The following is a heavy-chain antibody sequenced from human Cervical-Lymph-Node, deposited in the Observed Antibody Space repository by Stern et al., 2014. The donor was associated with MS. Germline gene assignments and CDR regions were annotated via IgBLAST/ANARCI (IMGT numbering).Heavy chain of an antibody. J-gene: IGHJ4*02. CDR1: GYSLTDYT. D-gene: IGHD3-9*01. CDR2: INTKTANP. Sequence: VQLVESGSELKKPGASVKVSCKASGYSLTDYTLNWVRQAPGQGLEWMGWINTKTANPTYAQGFTGRFVFSLDTSVTTAYLQISSLEAEDTAVYYCATGLRYSDWLLGGNDYWGQGTLVTVSS. CDR3: ATGLRYSDWLLGGNDY. V-gene: IGHV7-4-1*02.